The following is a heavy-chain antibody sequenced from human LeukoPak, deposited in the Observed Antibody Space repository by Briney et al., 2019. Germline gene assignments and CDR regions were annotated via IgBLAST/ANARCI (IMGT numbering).Heavy chain of an antibody. J-gene: IGHJ3*01. CDR2: TYYTSKWNT. CDR3: ARGRASAFDV. V-gene: IGHV6-1*01. Sequence: SQTLSLSCAISGDSVPTSGVAWNWVRQSPSRGLEWLGRTYYTSKWNTDYAVSVKSRIVVNPDTSKNQFSLQLNSVTSEDTAVYYCARGRASAFDVWGQGTMVTV. D-gene: IGHD6-25*01. CDR1: GDSVPTSGVA.